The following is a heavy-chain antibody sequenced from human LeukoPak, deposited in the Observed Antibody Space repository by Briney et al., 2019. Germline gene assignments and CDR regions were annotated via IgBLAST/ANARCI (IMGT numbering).Heavy chain of an antibody. J-gene: IGHJ4*02. CDR1: GFTFSSYS. D-gene: IGHD5-12*01. Sequence: PGGSLRLSCAASGFTFSSYSMNWVRQAPGKGLEWVSYIDRSSSNIYYAGSVKGPFTISRDNAKNSLYLQMNSLRDEDTAVYFCARVGYSGWDFDYWGQGTLVTVSS. CDR3: ARVGYSGWDFDY. V-gene: IGHV3-48*02. CDR2: IDRSSSNI.